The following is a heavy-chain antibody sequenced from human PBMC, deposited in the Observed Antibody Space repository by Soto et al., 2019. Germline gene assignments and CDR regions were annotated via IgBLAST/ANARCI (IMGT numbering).Heavy chain of an antibody. D-gene: IGHD6-19*01. CDR1: GFTVSSIY. J-gene: IGHJ4*02. CDR2: IYSGGST. Sequence: GGSLRLSCAASGFTVSSIYMSWVRQASGKGLEWVSVIYSGGSTYYADSVKGRFTISRDSSKNTLYLQMNSLSAEDTAVYYCARAVAGGIDYWGQGTLVTVSS. V-gene: IGHV3-53*01. CDR3: ARAVAGGIDY.